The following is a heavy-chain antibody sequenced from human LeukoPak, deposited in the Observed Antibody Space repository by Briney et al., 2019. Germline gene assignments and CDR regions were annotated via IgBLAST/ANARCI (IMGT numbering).Heavy chain of an antibody. J-gene: IGHJ3*02. CDR1: NGSISRGFNY. Sequence: SETLSLTCIVSNGSISRGFNYWTWIRQPAGGGLEWIGRMHTTGSTYYSPSLKSRVTMSIDKSKNQFSLRLSSVTAADTALYFCARERAGWIHALDIWGQGTIVTVSS. CDR3: ARERAGWIHALDI. CDR2: MHTTGST. V-gene: IGHV4-61*02. D-gene: IGHD5-18*01.